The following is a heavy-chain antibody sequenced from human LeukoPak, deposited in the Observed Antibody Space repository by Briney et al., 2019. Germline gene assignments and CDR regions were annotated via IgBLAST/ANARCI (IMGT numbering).Heavy chain of an antibody. J-gene: IGHJ6*03. V-gene: IGHV4-59*13. CDR2: IYYSGST. D-gene: IGHD2-15*01. Sequence: SGTLSLTCTVSGGSISSYYWSWIRQPPGKGLEWIGYIYYSGSTNYNPSLKSRVTISVDTSKNQFSLKPSSVTAADTAVYYCARALRGSPANPYYYYMDVWGKGTTVTISS. CDR3: ARALRGSPANPYYYYMDV. CDR1: GGSISSYY.